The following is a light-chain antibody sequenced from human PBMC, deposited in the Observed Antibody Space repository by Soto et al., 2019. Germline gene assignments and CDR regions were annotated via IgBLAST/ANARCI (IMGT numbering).Light chain of an antibody. Sequence: QSVLTQPPSAFGTPGQRVTISCSGSSSNIGSHFVNWYQQLPGTAPKLLMYNNDQRPSGVPDRFSGSKSGTSASLAISGLQSDDEAEYHCATWDDSLNGLVFGGGTKLTVL. CDR1: SSNIGSHF. CDR2: NND. J-gene: IGLJ3*02. V-gene: IGLV1-44*01. CDR3: ATWDDSLNGLV.